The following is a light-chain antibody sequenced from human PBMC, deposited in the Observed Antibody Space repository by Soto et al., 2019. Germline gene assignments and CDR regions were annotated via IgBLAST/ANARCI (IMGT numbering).Light chain of an antibody. CDR3: QQYGSSRT. V-gene: IGKV3-20*01. Sequence: ETVLTQSPGTLSLSPGERATPSCRASQSVSSSYLAWYQQKPGQAPRLLIYGASSRATGIPDRFSGSGSGTDFTLTISRLEPEDFAVYYCQQYGSSRTFGQGTKVDIK. CDR1: QSVSSSY. CDR2: GAS. J-gene: IGKJ1*01.